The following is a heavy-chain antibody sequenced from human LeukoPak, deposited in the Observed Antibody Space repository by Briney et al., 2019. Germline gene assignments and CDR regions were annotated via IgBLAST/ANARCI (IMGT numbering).Heavy chain of an antibody. CDR2: INHSGST. CDR1: GGSFSGYY. Sequence: PSETLSLTCAVYGGSFSGYYWSWIRKPPGKGLEWIGEINHSGSTNYNPSLKSRVTISVDTSKNQFSLKLSSVTAADTAVYYCARAPGYYDSSGSAFDIWGQGTMVTVSS. V-gene: IGHV4-34*01. CDR3: ARAPGYYDSSGSAFDI. D-gene: IGHD3-22*01. J-gene: IGHJ3*02.